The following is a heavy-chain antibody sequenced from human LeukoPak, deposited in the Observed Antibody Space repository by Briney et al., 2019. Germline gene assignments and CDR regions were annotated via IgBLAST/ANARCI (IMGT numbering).Heavy chain of an antibody. CDR3: ARMAPLIAARPPDNWFDP. J-gene: IGHJ5*02. CDR1: GGSISSSSYY. Sequence: SETLSLTCTVSGGSISSSSYYWGWIRQPPGKGLEWIGSIYYSGSTYYNPSLKSRVTISVDTSKNQFSLKLSSVTAADTAVYYCARMAPLIAARPPDNWFDPWGQGTLVTVSS. CDR2: IYYSGST. D-gene: IGHD6-6*01. V-gene: IGHV4-39*01.